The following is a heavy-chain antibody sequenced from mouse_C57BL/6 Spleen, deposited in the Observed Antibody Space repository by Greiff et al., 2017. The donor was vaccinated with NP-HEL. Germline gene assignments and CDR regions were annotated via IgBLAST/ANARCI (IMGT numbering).Heavy chain of an antibody. CDR1: GFSFNTYA. V-gene: IGHV10-1*01. D-gene: IGHD1-1*01. CDR3: VGIYYYGSSYVGYFDV. CDR2: IRSKSNNYAT. J-gene: IGHJ1*03. Sequence: EVQGVESGGGLVQPKGSLKLSCAASGFSFNTYAMNWVRQAPGKGLEWVARIRSKSNNYATYYADSVKDRFTISRDDSESMLYLQMNNLKTEDTAMYYCVGIYYYGSSYVGYFDVWGTGTTVTVSS.